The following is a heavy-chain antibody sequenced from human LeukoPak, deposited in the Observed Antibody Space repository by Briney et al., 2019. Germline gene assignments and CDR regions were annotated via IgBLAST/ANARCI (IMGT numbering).Heavy chain of an antibody. CDR2: ISGSGGST. CDR3: AKGESNVLRFLEWLLIDY. V-gene: IGHV3-23*01. D-gene: IGHD3-3*01. Sequence: PGGSLRLSCAASGFTFSSYAMSWVRQAPGKGLEWVSAISGSGGSTYYADSVKGRFTISRDNSKNTLYLQMNSLRAEDTAVYYCAKGESNVLRFLEWLLIDYWGQGTLVTVSS. CDR1: GFTFSSYA. J-gene: IGHJ4*02.